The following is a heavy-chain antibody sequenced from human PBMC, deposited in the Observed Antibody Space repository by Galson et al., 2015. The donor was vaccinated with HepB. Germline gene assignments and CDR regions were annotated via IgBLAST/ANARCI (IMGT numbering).Heavy chain of an antibody. V-gene: IGHV3-13*01. Sequence: SLRLSCAASGFTFSSYDMHWVRQATGKGLEWVSAIGTAGDTYYPGSVKGRFTISRENAKNSLYLQMNSLRAGDTAVYYCARALMPGYSGYDLHDAFDIWGQGTMVTVSS. D-gene: IGHD5-12*01. CDR1: GFTFSSYD. CDR3: ARALMPGYSGYDLHDAFDI. CDR2: IGTAGDT. J-gene: IGHJ3*02.